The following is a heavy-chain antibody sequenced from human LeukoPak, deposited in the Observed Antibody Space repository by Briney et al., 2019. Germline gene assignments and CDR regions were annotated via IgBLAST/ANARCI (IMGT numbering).Heavy chain of an antibody. J-gene: IGHJ4*02. CDR1: VFTFDDYG. Sequence: PGGSLRLSCGASVFTFDDYGMSWVRQAPGKGLEWVSGINWNGGSTGYADSVKGRFTISRDNAKNSLYLQMNSLRAEDTALYYCARVTYYYDSSGSWDYWGQGTLVTVSS. V-gene: IGHV3-20*04. D-gene: IGHD3-22*01. CDR2: INWNGGST. CDR3: ARVTYYYDSSGSWDY.